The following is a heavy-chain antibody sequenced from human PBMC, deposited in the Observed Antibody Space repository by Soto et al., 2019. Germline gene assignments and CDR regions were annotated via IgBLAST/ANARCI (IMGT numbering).Heavy chain of an antibody. CDR1: GFTFSSYE. J-gene: IGHJ6*04. Sequence: GGSLRLSCAASGFTFSSYEMNWVRQAPGKGLEWVSYISSSGSTIYYADSVKGRFTISRDNAKNSLYLQMNSLRAEDTAVYYCETPGSYGMDVWGKGTTVTVSS. D-gene: IGHD1-26*01. CDR2: ISSSGSTI. CDR3: ETPGSYGMDV. V-gene: IGHV3-48*03.